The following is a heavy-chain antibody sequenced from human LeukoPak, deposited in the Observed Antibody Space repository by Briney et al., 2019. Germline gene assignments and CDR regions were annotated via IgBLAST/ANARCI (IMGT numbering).Heavy chain of an antibody. J-gene: IGHJ4*02. D-gene: IGHD2-2*02. Sequence: ASVKVSCKASGYTFIGYYMHWVRQAPGQGLEWMGRINPNSGGTNYAQKFQGRVTMTRDTSISTAYMELSRLRSDDTAVYYCARVEGYCSSTSCYTAQEDYWGQGTLVTVSS. CDR3: ARVEGYCSSTSCYTAQEDY. V-gene: IGHV1-2*06. CDR1: GYTFIGYY. CDR2: INPNSGGT.